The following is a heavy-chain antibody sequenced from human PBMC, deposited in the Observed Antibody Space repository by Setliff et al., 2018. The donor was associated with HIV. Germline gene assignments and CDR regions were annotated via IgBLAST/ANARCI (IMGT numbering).Heavy chain of an antibody. D-gene: IGHD5-12*01. Sequence: SETLSLTCAVSGGSVTTDSYYWAWIRQSPGKGLEWVGSIYSSGKTYYNPSLQSRVTISRDTSKNHVSLNVTSVTAADTAMYYCARQIYHRRGYKGQAHGPGFDFWGQGTLVTVSS. CDR1: GGSVTTDSYY. V-gene: IGHV4-39*01. J-gene: IGHJ4*02. CDR3: ARQIYHRRGYKGQAHGPGFDF. CDR2: IYSSGKT.